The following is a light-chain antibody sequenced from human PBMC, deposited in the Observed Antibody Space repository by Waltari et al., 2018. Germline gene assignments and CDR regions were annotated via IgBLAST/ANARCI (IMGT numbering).Light chain of an antibody. V-gene: IGKV3-20*01. J-gene: IGKJ1*01. Sequence: IVLTQSRGPLSVTTGGRARLLCRASQNIGNYLAWYQQKPGQAPRLLIYGASSRAAGIPDRLSGSGLGADFRLTISRLEPEDFAVKYGQHHVRLPATFGQGTNV. CDR1: QNIGNY. CDR3: QHHVRLPAT. CDR2: GAS.